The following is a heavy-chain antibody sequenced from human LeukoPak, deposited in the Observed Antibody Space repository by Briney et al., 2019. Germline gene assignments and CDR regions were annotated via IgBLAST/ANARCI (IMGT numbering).Heavy chain of an antibody. D-gene: IGHD4-17*01. CDR1: GFTFSNNA. J-gene: IGHJ4*02. CDR2: ISSSGVNT. V-gene: IGHV3-23*01. Sequence: PGGSLRLSCAASGFTFSNNAMSWVRRAPGKGLEWVSAISSSGVNTYYADSVKGRFTISRDNSKNTLYLQMNNLRAEDTAVYYCAKESGTVTMPFVDYWGQGNLVTVSS. CDR3: AKESGTVTMPFVDY.